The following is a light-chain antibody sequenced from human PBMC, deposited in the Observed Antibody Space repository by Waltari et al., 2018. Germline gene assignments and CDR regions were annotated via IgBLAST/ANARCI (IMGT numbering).Light chain of an antibody. J-gene: IGKJ1*01. CDR3: QQYNNWPRT. CDR2: RTS. Sequence: DTQLTQSPSTLSASVGDGVTITCRASQSISYWLDWYQQKPGKAPKVLIYRTSSLEDGVPARFSGSRSGTEFTLSISSLQSDDFGVYYCQQYNNWPRTFGQGTKVEI. CDR1: QSISYW. V-gene: IGKV1-5*03.